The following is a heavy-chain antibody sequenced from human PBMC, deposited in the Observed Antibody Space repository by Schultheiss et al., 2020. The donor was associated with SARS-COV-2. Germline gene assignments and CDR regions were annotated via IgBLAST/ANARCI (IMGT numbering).Heavy chain of an antibody. V-gene: IGHV1-2*02. CDR2: INPNSGGT. J-gene: IGHJ5*02. CDR1: GYTLTELS. Sequence: ASVKVSCKVSGYTLTELSMHWVRQAPGQGLEWMGWINPNSGGTNYAQKFQGRVTMTRDTSISTAYMELSRLRSDDTAVYYCARDIRLPAANWFDPWGQGTLVTVSS. CDR3: ARDIRLPAANWFDP. D-gene: IGHD3-3*02.